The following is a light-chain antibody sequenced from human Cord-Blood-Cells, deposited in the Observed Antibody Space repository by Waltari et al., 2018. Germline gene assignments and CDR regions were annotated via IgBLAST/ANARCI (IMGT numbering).Light chain of an antibody. CDR1: QLVSSSY. V-gene: IGKV3-20*01. CDR3: QQYGSSPPIT. J-gene: IGKJ5*01. CDR2: GAS. Sequence: EIVLTQSPGTLSLSPGERATLSCSASQLVSSSYLAWYQQKPGQAPRLLIYGASSRATGIPDRFSGSGSGTDFTLTISRLEPEDFAVYYCQQYGSSPPITFGQGTRLEIK.